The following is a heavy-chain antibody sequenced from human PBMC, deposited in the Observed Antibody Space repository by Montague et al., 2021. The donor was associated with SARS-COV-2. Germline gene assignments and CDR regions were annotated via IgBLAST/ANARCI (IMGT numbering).Heavy chain of an antibody. J-gene: IGHJ4*02. Sequence: TLSLTCTVSGDSISSGNFYWSWIRQPAGKGLEWIGRIYASGGTNYXPSLKSRVTMSVDTSKNQFSLKLNSVTAADTAVYYCGRGVVAATPVVDYWGRGTLVTVSS. CDR2: IYASGGT. CDR1: GDSISSGNFY. D-gene: IGHD2-15*01. CDR3: GRGVVAATPVVDY. V-gene: IGHV4-61*02.